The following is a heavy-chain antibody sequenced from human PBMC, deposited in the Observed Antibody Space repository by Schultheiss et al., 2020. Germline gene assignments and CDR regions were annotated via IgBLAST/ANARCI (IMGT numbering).Heavy chain of an antibody. J-gene: IGHJ6*02. Sequence: SETLSLTCTVSGGSVSSSSYYWSWIRQPPGKGLEWIGYIYYSGSTNYNPSLKSRVTISVDTSKNQFSLKLSSVTAADTAVYYCARDGDPRHYYYYGMDVWGQGTTVTVSS. D-gene: IGHD7-27*01. CDR2: IYYSGST. CDR3: ARDGDPRHYYYYGMDV. CDR1: GGSVSSSSYY. V-gene: IGHV4-61*01.